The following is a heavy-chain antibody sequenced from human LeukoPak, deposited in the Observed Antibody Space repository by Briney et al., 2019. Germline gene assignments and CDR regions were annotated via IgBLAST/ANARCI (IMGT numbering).Heavy chain of an antibody. V-gene: IGHV4-59*02. J-gene: IGHJ4*02. Sequence: SETLSLTCSISGGSVSDYYWSWIRQSPGKGLEWIGYIYHTGSTSYSPSLKSRVTISADTSQNQFSLKLSSVTAADTAVYYCASRKLGNDYWGQGTLVTVSS. CDR3: ASRKLGNDY. CDR1: GGSVSDYY. CDR2: IYHTGST. D-gene: IGHD7-27*01.